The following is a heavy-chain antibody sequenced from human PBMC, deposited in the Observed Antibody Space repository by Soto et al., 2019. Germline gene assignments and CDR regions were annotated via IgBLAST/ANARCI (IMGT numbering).Heavy chain of an antibody. CDR3: ARGRYCLTGRCFPNWFDS. Sequence: SETLALTCSVSGDSISNLDYFWAWIRQPPGQALEYIGYIYKSATTYYNPSFESRVAISVDTSKSQFSLNVTSVTAADTAVYFCARGRYCLTGRCFPNWFDSWGQGALVTVSS. J-gene: IGHJ5*01. V-gene: IGHV4-30-4*01. CDR1: GDSISNLDYF. D-gene: IGHD7-27*01. CDR2: IYKSATT.